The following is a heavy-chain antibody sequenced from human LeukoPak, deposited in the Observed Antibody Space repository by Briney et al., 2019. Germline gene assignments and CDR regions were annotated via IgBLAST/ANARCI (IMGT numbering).Heavy chain of an antibody. D-gene: IGHD3-22*01. J-gene: IGHJ5*02. CDR1: GFIFSTYA. CDR3: ARDLGQYYDTSDNWFDP. CDR2: ISHDGTNK. Sequence: GGSLRLSCAASGFIFSTYAIHWVRQAPGKGLEWVAVISHDGTNKYYADSVKGRFTISRDNAKNTLNLQMNSLRAEDTAVYYCARDLGQYYDTSDNWFDPWGQGTLVTVSS. V-gene: IGHV3-30*04.